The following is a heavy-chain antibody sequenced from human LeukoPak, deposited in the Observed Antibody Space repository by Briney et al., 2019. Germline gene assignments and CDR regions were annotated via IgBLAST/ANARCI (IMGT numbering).Heavy chain of an antibody. CDR1: GGSINNYY. V-gene: IGHV3-7*03. D-gene: IGHD6-13*01. Sequence: ETLSLTCTVSGGSINNYYWNWIRQPPGRGLEWVANIKQDGSEKYYVDSVKGRFTISRDNSKNTLYLQMNSLRAEDTAVYYCAKVRQQLVFGYWGQGTLVTVSS. CDR3: AKVRQQLVFGY. J-gene: IGHJ4*02. CDR2: IKQDGSEK.